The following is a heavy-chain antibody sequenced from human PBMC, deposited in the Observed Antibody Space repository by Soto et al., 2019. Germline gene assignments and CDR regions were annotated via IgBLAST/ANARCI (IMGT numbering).Heavy chain of an antibody. V-gene: IGHV4-39*01. CDR2: IYYSGST. J-gene: IGHJ5*02. CDR3: ARLFLLCLAAGCSTP. CDR1: GGSISSSSYY. D-gene: IGHD5-18*01. Sequence: PSETLSLTCTVSGGSISSSSYYWGWIRQPPGKGLEWIGSIYYSGSTYYNPSLKSRVTISVDTSKNQFSLKLSSVTAADTAVYYCARLFLLCLAAGCSTPWARGTRVTVSS.